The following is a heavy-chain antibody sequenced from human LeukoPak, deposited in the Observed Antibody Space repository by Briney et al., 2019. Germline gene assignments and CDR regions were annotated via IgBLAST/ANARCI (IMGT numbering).Heavy chain of an antibody. D-gene: IGHD3-9*01. V-gene: IGHV4-4*02. CDR2: IYHSGST. CDR3: ARGVLRYFDWSRFDP. CDR1: GGSISSSNW. J-gene: IGHJ5*02. Sequence: SETLSLTCAVSGGSISSSNWWSWVRQPPGKGLEWIGEIYHSGSTNYNPPLKSRVTISVDKSKNQFSLKLSSVTAADTAVYYCARGVLRYFDWSRFDPWGQGTLVTVSS.